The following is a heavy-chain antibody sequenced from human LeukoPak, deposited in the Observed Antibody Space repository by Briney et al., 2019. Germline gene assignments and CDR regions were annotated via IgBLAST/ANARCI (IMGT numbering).Heavy chain of an antibody. Sequence: ETLSLTCTVSGGSISSYYWSWVRQAPGKGLEWVSVIYSGGSTYYADSVKGRFTISRDNSKNTLYLQMNSLRAEDTAVYYCASAPRWLQLDYWGQGTLVTVSS. CDR2: IYSGGST. D-gene: IGHD5-24*01. CDR1: GGSISSYY. J-gene: IGHJ4*02. V-gene: IGHV3-53*01. CDR3: ASAPRWLQLDY.